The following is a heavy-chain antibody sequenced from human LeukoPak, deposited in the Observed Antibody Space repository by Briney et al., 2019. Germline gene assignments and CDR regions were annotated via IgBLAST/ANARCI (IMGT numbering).Heavy chain of an antibody. J-gene: IGHJ4*02. D-gene: IGHD6-19*01. V-gene: IGHV3-66*01. Sequence: QTGGSLRLSCAASGFTVSSNYMSWVRQAPGKGLEWVSVIYSGGSTYYADSVKGRFTISRDNSKNTLYLQMNSLRAEDTAVYYCAKAEGYSTGWFSYWGQGTLVTVSS. CDR3: AKAEGYSTGWFSY. CDR1: GFTVSSNY. CDR2: IYSGGST.